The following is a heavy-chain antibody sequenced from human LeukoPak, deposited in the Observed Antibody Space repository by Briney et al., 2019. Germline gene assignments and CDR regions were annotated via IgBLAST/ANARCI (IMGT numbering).Heavy chain of an antibody. CDR1: GLTFSSYW. CDR2: INSDGTSS. CDR3: ARDAYSSVEP. D-gene: IGHD6-19*01. J-gene: IGHJ4*02. Sequence: PGGSLRLSCAASGLTFSSYWMHWVRQTPGKGLVWVSRINSDGTSSTYADSVKGRFTISRDNAKNTLYLQMNSLRAEDTAVYYCARDAYSSVEPWGQGTLVTVSS. V-gene: IGHV3-74*01.